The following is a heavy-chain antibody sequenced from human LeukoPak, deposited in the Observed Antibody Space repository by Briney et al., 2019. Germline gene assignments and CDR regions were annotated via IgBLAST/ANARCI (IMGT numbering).Heavy chain of an antibody. CDR2: IYSGGST. V-gene: IGHV3-66*01. CDR1: GFTFSSYA. Sequence: AGGSLRLSCAASGFTFSSYAMSWVRQAPGKGLEWVSVIYSGGSTYYADSVKGRFTISRDNSKNTLYLQMNSLRAEDTAVYYCARAEYPFAPFDYWGQGTLVTVSS. D-gene: IGHD2/OR15-2a*01. J-gene: IGHJ4*02. CDR3: ARAEYPFAPFDY.